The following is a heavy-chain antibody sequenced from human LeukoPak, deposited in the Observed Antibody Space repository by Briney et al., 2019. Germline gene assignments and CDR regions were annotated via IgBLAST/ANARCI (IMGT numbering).Heavy chain of an antibody. CDR1: GYTFTSYY. CDR2: INPSGGST. D-gene: IGHD6-19*01. J-gene: IGHJ4*02. CDR3: ARGYSSGRRGYYFDY. V-gene: IGHV1-46*01. Sequence: ASVKVSCKASGYTFTSYYMHWVRQAPGQGLEWMGIINPSGGSTSYAQKFQGRVTMTRDMSTSTVYMELSSLRSEDTAVYYCARGYSSGRRGYYFDYWGQGTLVTVSS.